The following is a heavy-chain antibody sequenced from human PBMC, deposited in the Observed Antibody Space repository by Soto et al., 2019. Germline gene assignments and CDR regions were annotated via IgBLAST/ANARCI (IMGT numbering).Heavy chain of an antibody. D-gene: IGHD3-22*01. Sequence: GGSLRLSCAASGFTFSSYWMSWVRQAPGKGLEWVANIKQDGSEKYYVDSVKGRFTISRDNAKNSLYLQMNSPRAEETAVYYCSYDSSGHRVTFDYWGQGTLVTVSS. CDR2: IKQDGSEK. V-gene: IGHV3-7*05. CDR1: GFTFSSYW. J-gene: IGHJ4*02. CDR3: SYDSSGHRVTFDY.